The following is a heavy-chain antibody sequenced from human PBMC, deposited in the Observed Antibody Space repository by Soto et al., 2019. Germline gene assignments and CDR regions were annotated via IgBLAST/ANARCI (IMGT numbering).Heavy chain of an antibody. Sequence: QVQLVQSGAEVKKPGASVKVSCKASGYTFTSYGISWVRQAPGQGLEWMGWISAYNGNTNYAQKLQGRVTMNTDTSPSTAYMELRSLRSDATAVYYCARVFGYDSSGYDAFDIWGNGTMVTVSS. D-gene: IGHD3-22*01. CDR2: ISAYNGNT. CDR1: GYTFTSYG. V-gene: IGHV1-18*04. CDR3: ARVFGYDSSGYDAFDI. J-gene: IGHJ3*02.